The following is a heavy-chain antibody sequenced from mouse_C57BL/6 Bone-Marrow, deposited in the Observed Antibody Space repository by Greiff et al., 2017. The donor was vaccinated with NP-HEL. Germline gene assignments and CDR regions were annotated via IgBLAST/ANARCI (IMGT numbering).Heavy chain of an antibody. CDR2: IDPENGDT. D-gene: IGHD4-1*01. J-gene: IGHJ3*01. CDR1: GFNIKDDY. Sequence: EVQLQQSGAELVRPGASVKLSCTASGFNIKDDYMHWVKQRPEQGLEWIGWIDPENGDTEYASKFQGQATITADTSSNTAYLQLSSLTSEDTAVYYCTTNCLFAYWGQGTLVTVSA. CDR3: TTNCLFAY. V-gene: IGHV14-4*01.